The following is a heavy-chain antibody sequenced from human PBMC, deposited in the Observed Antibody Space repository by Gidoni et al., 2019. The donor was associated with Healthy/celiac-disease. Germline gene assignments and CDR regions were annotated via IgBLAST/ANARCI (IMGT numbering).Heavy chain of an antibody. CDR3: ACKTGYSSSWYNWYFDL. CDR1: AGTFSSYA. D-gene: IGHD6-13*01. Sequence: QAQLVQSGAEVTKPGSSVKVPCKASAGTFSSYAISWVRQAPGQGLEWMGGIIPIFGTANYAQKFQGRVTITADESTSTAYMELSSLRSEDTAVYYCACKTGYSSSWYNWYFDLWGRGTLVTVSS. CDR2: IIPIFGTA. V-gene: IGHV1-69*01. J-gene: IGHJ2*01.